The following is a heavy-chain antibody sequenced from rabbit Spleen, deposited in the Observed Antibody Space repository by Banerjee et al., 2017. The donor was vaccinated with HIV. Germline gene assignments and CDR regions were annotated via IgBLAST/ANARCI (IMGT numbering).Heavy chain of an antibody. J-gene: IGHJ4*01. CDR2: ISTFGSA. D-gene: IGHD4-2*01. Sequence: QEQLEESGGGLVKPEGSLTLTCTASGFSFSSTYYMCWVRQAPGKGLEYIGWISTFGSAYYASWVNGRFSISRENTQNTVSLQMNSLTAADTATYFCAREEVYAAYAGFGDVRLEDFNLWGPGTLVTVS. CDR1: GFSFSSTYY. V-gene: IGHV1S45*01. CDR3: AREEVYAAYAGFGDVRLEDFNL.